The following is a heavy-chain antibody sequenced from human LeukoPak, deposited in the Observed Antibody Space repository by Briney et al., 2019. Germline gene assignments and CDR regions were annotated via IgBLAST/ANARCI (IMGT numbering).Heavy chain of an antibody. V-gene: IGHV3-11*01. D-gene: IGHD3-3*01. J-gene: IGHJ6*02. Sequence: GGSLRLSCAASGFTFSDYYMSWIRQAPGKGLEWVSYISSSGSTIYYADSVKGRFTISRDNAKNSLYLQMNSLRAEDTAVYYCAREHIDFWSGYYTYYGMDVWGQGTTVTVSS. CDR1: GFTFSDYY. CDR3: AREHIDFWSGYYTYYGMDV. CDR2: ISSSGSTI.